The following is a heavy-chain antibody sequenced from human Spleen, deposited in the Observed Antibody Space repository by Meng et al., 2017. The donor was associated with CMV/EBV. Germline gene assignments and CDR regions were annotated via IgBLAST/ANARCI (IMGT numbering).Heavy chain of an antibody. CDR1: GYTFTGYY. J-gene: IGHJ6*02. CDR2: INPNSGGT. V-gene: IGHV1-2*02. Sequence: ASVKVSCKASGYTFTGYYMHWVRQAPGQGLEWMGWINPNSGGTNYAQKFQGRVTMTRDTSISTAYMELSRLRSDDTAVYYCAGVMVRGAQRYGMDVWGQGTTVTVSS. CDR3: AGVMVRGAQRYGMDV. D-gene: IGHD3-10*01.